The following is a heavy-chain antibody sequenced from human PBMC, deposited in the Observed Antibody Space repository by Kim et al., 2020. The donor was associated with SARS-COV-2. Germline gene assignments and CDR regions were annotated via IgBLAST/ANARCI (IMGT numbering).Heavy chain of an antibody. V-gene: IGHV3-20*01. CDR3: ARVGGYDSGAFDI. J-gene: IGHJ3*02. Sequence: YAGSWKGRFTISRDNAKNSLYLQMNSLGAEDTALYHCARVGGYDSGAFDIWGQGTMVTVSS. D-gene: IGHD5-12*01.